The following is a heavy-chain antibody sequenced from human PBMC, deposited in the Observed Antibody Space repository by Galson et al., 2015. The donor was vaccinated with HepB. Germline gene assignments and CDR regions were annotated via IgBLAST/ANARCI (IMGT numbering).Heavy chain of an antibody. J-gene: IGHJ3*02. V-gene: IGHV3-23*01. CDR1: TFIFGDYA. D-gene: IGHD2-8*01. CDR2: IGGTGGGI. CDR3: AKDGVPYNGLYDACDI. Sequence: SLRLSCAASTFIFGDYAMSWVRQAPGKGLEWVAVIGGTGGGIHYADSVKGRFIISRDNSKNTLFLQMNSLRAEDTATYYCAKDGVPYNGLYDACDIWGQGTMVTVSS.